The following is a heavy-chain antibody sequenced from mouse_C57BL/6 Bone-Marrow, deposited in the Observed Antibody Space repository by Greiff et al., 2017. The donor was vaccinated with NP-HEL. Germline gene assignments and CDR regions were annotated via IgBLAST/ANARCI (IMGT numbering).Heavy chain of an antibody. CDR1: GYTFTDYE. Sequence: QVQLKQSGAELVRPGASVTLSCKASGYTFTDYEMHWVKQTPVHGLEWIGAIDPETGGTAYNQKFKGKAILTADKSSSTAYMELRSLTSEDSAVYYCTRYSNYPAWFAYWGQGTLVTVSA. CDR3: TRYSNYPAWFAY. CDR2: IDPETGGT. J-gene: IGHJ3*01. V-gene: IGHV1-15*01. D-gene: IGHD2-5*01.